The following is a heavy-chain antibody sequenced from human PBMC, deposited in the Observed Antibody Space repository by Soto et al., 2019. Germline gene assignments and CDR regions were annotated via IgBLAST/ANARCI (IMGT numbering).Heavy chain of an antibody. Sequence: QVQLQESGPGLVKPSGTLSLTCAVSSGSISSSNWWSWVRQPPGKGLEWIGEIYHSGSTNYNPSLESRVTISVDKSKKQFALKLSSVTAADTALYYCARESAPWTGYYYYYYMDVWGKGNTVTVSS. V-gene: IGHV4-4*02. CDR2: IYHSGST. CDR3: ARESAPWTGYYYYYYMDV. J-gene: IGHJ6*03. D-gene: IGHD2-8*02. CDR1: SGSISSSNW.